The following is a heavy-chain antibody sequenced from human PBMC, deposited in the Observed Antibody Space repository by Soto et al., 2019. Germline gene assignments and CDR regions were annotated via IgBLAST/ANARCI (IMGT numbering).Heavy chain of an antibody. Sequence: SETLSLTCTVSGGSISSSSYYWGWIRQPPGKGLEWIGSIYYSGSTYYNPSLKSRVTISVDTSKNQFSLKLSSVTAADTAVYYCARHSTYYDILTGPYPGYFHYWGQGTLVSVSS. CDR2: IYYSGST. V-gene: IGHV4-39*01. CDR3: ARHSTYYDILTGPYPGYFHY. J-gene: IGHJ4*02. CDR1: GGSISSSSYY. D-gene: IGHD3-9*01.